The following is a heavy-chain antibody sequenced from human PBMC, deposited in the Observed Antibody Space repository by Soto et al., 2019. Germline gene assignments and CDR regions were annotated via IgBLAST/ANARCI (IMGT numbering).Heavy chain of an antibody. CDR3: ARESGGYDSSTRYGLDV. Sequence: SETLSLTCSVSGGSISSVGHYWTWIRQQPGQGLEWIGYIYYSGSTDYNPSLKSRVTISVDRSKNQFSLNLSSVTAADTAIYYCARESGGYDSSTRYGLDVWGQGTTVTVSS. J-gene: IGHJ6*02. D-gene: IGHD6-25*01. CDR2: IYYSGST. V-gene: IGHV4-31*03. CDR1: GGSISSVGHY.